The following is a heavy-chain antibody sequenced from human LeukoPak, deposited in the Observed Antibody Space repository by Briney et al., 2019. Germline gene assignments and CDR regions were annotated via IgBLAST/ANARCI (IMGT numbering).Heavy chain of an antibody. CDR1: GYTFTGYY. CDR2: INPNSGDT. Sequence: ASVKVSCKASGYTFTGYYVHWVRQAPGQGLEWIGWINPNSGDTNYAQKFQGRVTMIRDTSISTAYMELSGLRSDDTAVYYCARGDLVRHYYYMDVWGKGTTVTVSS. V-gene: IGHV1-2*02. J-gene: IGHJ6*03. D-gene: IGHD6-6*01. CDR3: ARGDLVRHYYYMDV.